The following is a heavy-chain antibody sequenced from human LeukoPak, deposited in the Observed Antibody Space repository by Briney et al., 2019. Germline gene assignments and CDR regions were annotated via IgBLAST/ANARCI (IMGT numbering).Heavy chain of an antibody. CDR3: AIRYSGY. CDR1: GFTFSSYW. CDR2: IKPDGSDK. V-gene: IGHV3-7*01. D-gene: IGHD3-9*01. J-gene: IGHJ4*02. Sequence: GGSLRLSCAASGFTFSSYWMHWVRQAPGKGLEWVANIKPDGSDKYFVDSVKGRFTISRDNSQNSLYLQMNSLRAEDTAVYYCAIRYSGYWGQGTLVTVSS.